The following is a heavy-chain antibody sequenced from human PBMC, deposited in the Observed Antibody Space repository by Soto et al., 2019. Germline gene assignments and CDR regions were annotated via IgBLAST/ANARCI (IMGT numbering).Heavy chain of an antibody. CDR1: GFTFSAAG. J-gene: IGHJ4*02. Sequence: EVQLVESGGGLVQPGGSLKLSCAASGFTFSAAGMHWVRQASGKGLEWVGRIRSKANNYATAYAASVKGRCTVSRDDSKNTAYLQMDSLETEDTAVYYCTRQYVDDYNSFDSWGQGTLVTVSS. CDR3: TRQYVDDYNSFDS. V-gene: IGHV3-73*01. D-gene: IGHD4-4*01. CDR2: IRSKANNYAT.